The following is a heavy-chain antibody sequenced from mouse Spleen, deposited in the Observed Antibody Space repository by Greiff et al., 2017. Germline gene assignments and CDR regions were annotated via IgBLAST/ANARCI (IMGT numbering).Heavy chain of an antibody. Sequence: QVQLQQPGAELVMPGASVKLSCKASGYTFTSYWMHWVKQRPGLGLEWIGEIDPSDSYTNYNQKFKGKATLTVDKSSSTAYMQLSSLTSEDSAVYYCARRMYGNYDYWGQGTTLTVSS. J-gene: IGHJ2*01. D-gene: IGHD2-10*02. CDR3: ARRMYGNYDY. CDR2: IDPSDSYT. V-gene: IGHV1-69*01. CDR1: GYTFTSYW.